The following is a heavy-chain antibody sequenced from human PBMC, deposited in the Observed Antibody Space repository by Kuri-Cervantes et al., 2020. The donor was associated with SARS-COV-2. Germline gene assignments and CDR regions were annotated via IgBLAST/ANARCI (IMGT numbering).Heavy chain of an antibody. CDR3: ARENGVMGALDDYFQY. J-gene: IGHJ4*02. Sequence: GSLRLSCTVSGGSISSYYWSWIRQPPGKGLEWIGYIYYSGTTNYSPSLKSRVTISVDTSKNQFSLKLSSVTAADTAVYYCARENGVMGALDDYFQYWGQGTPVTVSS. CDR2: IYYSGTT. D-gene: IGHD1-26*01. CDR1: GGSISSYY. V-gene: IGHV4-59*01.